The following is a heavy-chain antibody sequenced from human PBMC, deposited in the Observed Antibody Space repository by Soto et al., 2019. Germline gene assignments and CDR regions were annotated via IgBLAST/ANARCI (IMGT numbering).Heavy chain of an antibody. CDR1: GFTFSSHA. CDR3: AKDTARGEKWLVQLSYMDV. J-gene: IGHJ6*03. Sequence: GGPLRLSCAASGFTFSSHAMSWVRQAPGKGLEWVSAISGSGGSTYYADSVKGRFTIARDNSKNTLYLQMNSLRAEDTAVYYCAKDTARGEKWLVQLSYMDVWGKGTTVTVS. CDR2: ISGSGGST. V-gene: IGHV3-23*01. D-gene: IGHD6-19*01.